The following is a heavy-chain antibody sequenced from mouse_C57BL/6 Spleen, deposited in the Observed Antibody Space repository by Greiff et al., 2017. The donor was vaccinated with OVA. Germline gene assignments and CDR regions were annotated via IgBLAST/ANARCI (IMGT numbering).Heavy chain of an antibody. V-gene: IGHV1-7*01. Sequence: VKLMESGAELAKPGASVKLSCKASGYTFTSYWMHWVKQRPGQGLEWIGYINPSSGYTKYNQKFKDKATLTADNSSSTANMQLSSLTYEDSAVYYCANWESNLDYWGQGTTLTVSS. J-gene: IGHJ2*01. D-gene: IGHD4-1*01. CDR2: INPSSGYT. CDR3: ANWESNLDY. CDR1: GYTFTSYW.